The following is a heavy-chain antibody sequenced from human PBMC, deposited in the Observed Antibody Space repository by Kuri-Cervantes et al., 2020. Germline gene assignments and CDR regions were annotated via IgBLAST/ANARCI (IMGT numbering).Heavy chain of an antibody. CDR2: ISWDGGST. D-gene: IGHD2/OR15-2a*01. CDR1: GFTFDDYA. Sequence: GGSLRLSCAASGFTFDDYAMHWVRHAPGKGLEWVSLISWDGGSTYYADSVKGRFTISRDNAKNSLYLQMNSLRAEDTAVYYCAKRAGSFGIVSQNYYYYMDVWGKGTTVTVSS. J-gene: IGHJ6*03. V-gene: IGHV3-43D*04. CDR3: AKRAGSFGIVSQNYYYYMDV.